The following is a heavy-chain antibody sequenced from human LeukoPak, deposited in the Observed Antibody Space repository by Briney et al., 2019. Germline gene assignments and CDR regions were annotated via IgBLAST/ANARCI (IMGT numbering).Heavy chain of an antibody. CDR3: ARNYGGNSGWFDP. CDR2: INPNSGGT. CDR1: GYTFTSYA. Sequence: ASVKVSCKASGYTFTSYAMNWVRQAPGQGLEWMGWINPNSGGTNYAQKFQGRVTMTRDTSISTAYMELSRLRSDDTAVYYCARNYGGNSGWFDPWGQGTLVTVSS. V-gene: IGHV1-2*02. D-gene: IGHD4-23*01. J-gene: IGHJ5*02.